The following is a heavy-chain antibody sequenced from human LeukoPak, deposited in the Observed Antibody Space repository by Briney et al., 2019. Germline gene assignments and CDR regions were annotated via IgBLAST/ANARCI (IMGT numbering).Heavy chain of an antibody. D-gene: IGHD1-26*01. Sequence: SVKVSCKASGGTFSSYAISWVRQAPGQGLEWVGGIIPIFGTANYAQKFQGRVTITTDESTSTAYMELSSLRSEDTAVYYCARDRVGATYGYYFDYWGQGTLVTVSS. J-gene: IGHJ4*02. CDR1: GGTFSSYA. CDR2: IIPIFGTA. V-gene: IGHV1-69*05. CDR3: ARDRVGATYGYYFDY.